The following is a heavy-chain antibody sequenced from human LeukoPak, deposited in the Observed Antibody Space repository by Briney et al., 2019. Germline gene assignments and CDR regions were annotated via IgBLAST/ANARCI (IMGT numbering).Heavy chain of an antibody. CDR1: GFPFNMYS. CDR2: ISSSSSYI. J-gene: IGHJ2*01. V-gene: IGHV3-21*01. Sequence: PGGSLSLSCAASGFPFNMYSMNGVRQAPGKGLEWVSSISSSSSYIYYADSVKGRFTISRDNAKNSLYLQMNSLRAEDTAVYYCARDVYDTTGYVYWYFDLWGRGTLVTVSS. CDR3: ARDVYDTTGYVYWYFDL. D-gene: IGHD3-22*01.